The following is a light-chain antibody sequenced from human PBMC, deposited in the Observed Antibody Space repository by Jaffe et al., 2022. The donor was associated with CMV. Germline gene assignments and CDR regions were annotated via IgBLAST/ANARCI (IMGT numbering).Light chain of an antibody. V-gene: IGKV1-27*01. Sequence: DIQMTQSPSSLSASVGDRVTITCRASQGISNFLAWYQQKPGKVPKLLIYAASTLQSGVPSRFSGSGSGTDFTLTISTLQPEDVASYYCQKYDSAPWTFGQGTKVEIE. CDR1: QGISNF. J-gene: IGKJ1*01. CDR2: AAS. CDR3: QKYDSAPWT.